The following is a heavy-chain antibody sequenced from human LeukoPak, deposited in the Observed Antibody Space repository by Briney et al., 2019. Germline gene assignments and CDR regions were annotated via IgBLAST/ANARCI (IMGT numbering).Heavy chain of an antibody. J-gene: IGHJ4*02. CDR2: ISYDGSNK. D-gene: IGHD1-26*01. CDR3: ARYSGTFSNSYFDC. V-gene: IGHV3-30*03. Sequence: GGSLRLSCAASGYTFSSYGMHWVRQAPGKGLEWVAFISYDGSNKCYAQSVKGRFIISRDNSENTLYLQMNSLRAEDTAVYYCARYSGTFSNSYFDCWGQGTLVTVSS. CDR1: GYTFSSYG.